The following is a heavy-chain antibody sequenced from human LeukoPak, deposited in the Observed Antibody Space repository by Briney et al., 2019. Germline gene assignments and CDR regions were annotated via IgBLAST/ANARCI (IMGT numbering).Heavy chain of an antibody. V-gene: IGHV3-23*01. CDR2: ISGSGGST. J-gene: IGHJ4*02. CDR3: AKTTIFGVVILRAGFDY. D-gene: IGHD3-3*01. Sequence: EGSLRLSCAASGFTFSSYAMSWVRQAPGKGLEWVSAISGSGGSTYYADSVKGRFTISRDNSKNTLYLQMNSLRAEDTAVYYCAKTTIFGVVILRAGFDYWGQGTLVTVSS. CDR1: GFTFSSYA.